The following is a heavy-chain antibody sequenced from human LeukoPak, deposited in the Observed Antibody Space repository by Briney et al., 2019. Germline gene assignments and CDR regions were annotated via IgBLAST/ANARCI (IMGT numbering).Heavy chain of an antibody. J-gene: IGHJ3*02. V-gene: IGHV3-7*01. CDR3: ARQETSSYNGAFDI. CDR1: GLTFNSYW. Sequence: GGSLRLSCAASGLTFNSYWMSWVRQAPGKGLEWVANIKKDGSEKYYVDSVKGRFTISRDNAKNSLYLQMNSLRADDTAVYYCARQETSSYNGAFDIWGQGTMVTVSS. CDR2: IKKDGSEK. D-gene: IGHD1-26*01.